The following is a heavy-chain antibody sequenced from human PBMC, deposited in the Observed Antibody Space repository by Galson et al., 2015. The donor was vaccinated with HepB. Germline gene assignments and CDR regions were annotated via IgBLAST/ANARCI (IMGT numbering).Heavy chain of an antibody. CDR2: FDPEDGET. V-gene: IGHV1-24*01. CDR3: ARDKGGGSSPLYYYYYYMDV. D-gene: IGHD1-26*01. CDR1: GYTLTELS. J-gene: IGHJ6*03. Sequence: SVKVSCKVSGYTLTELSMHWVRQAPGKGLEWMGGFDPEDGETIYAQKFQGRVTMTEDTSTDTAYMELSSLRSEDTAVYYCARDKGGGSSPLYYYYYYMDVWGKGTTVTVSS.